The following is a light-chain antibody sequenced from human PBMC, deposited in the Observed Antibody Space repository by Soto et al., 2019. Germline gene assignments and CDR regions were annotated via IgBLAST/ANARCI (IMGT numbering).Light chain of an antibody. CDR3: QQYSALPMT. Sequence: DIVVTRSPATLSLSPGETATLSCRASQIISAYLGWYQQKPGQAPRRLIYGTSSRATGIPERFSGSGSGTDFTLTISRLEPDDFGVYFCQQYSALPMTFGQGTRPE. V-gene: IGKV3-20*01. J-gene: IGKJ5*01. CDR2: GTS. CDR1: QIISAY.